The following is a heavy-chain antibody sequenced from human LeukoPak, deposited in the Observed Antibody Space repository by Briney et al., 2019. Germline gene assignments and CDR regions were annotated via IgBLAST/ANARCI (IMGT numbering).Heavy chain of an antibody. CDR2: INHSGST. CDR1: GGSFSGYY. V-gene: IGHV4-34*01. Sequence: SETLSLTCAVYGGSFSGYYWSWIRQPPGKGLEWIGEINHSGSTNYNPSLKRRVTISIDTSRNQFSLRLSSVTAADTAVYYCSSGSSSWYWGGWFDPWGQGTLVTVSS. J-gene: IGHJ5*02. CDR3: SSGSSSWYWGGWFDP. D-gene: IGHD6-13*01.